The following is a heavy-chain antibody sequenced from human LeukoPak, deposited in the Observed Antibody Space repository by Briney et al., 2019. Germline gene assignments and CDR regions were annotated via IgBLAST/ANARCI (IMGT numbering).Heavy chain of an antibody. D-gene: IGHD7-27*01. CDR2: IYYSGST. J-gene: IGHJ4*02. V-gene: IGHV4-59*01. CDR3: ARESSWGNFDY. CDR1: GGSISSYY. Sequence: PSETLSLTCTVSGGSISSYYWSWIRQPPGKGLEWIGYIYYSGSTNYNPSLKSRGTISVDTSKNQFSLKLSYVTAADTAVYFCARESSWGNFDYWGQGTLVTVSS.